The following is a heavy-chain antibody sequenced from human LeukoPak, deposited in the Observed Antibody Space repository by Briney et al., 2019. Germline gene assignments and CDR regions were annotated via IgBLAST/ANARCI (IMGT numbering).Heavy chain of an antibody. D-gene: IGHD6-13*01. Sequence: GGSLRLSCAASGFTFSSYAMSWVRQAPGKGLEWVSAISGSGYSTYYADSVKGRFTISRDNSKNTDYLQMDSLRAEDTAEYYCAKDHLSSSWHYFDYWGQGTLVTVSS. CDR3: AKDHLSSSWHYFDY. CDR2: ISGSGYST. J-gene: IGHJ4*02. CDR1: GFTFSSYA. V-gene: IGHV3-23*01.